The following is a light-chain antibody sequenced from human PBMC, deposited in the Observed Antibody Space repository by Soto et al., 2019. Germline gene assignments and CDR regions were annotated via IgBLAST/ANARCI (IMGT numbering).Light chain of an antibody. J-gene: IGKJ3*01. CDR1: QDISNY. Sequence: DIQMTQSPSSLSASVGDRVTITCQASQDISNYLNWYQQKPGKAPKLLIYDASNLETGVPSRFSGSGSGTDFTFTISSLQPEDIATYYCQQYDNLPPMGFTFGHGTKVDIK. CDR3: QQYDNLPPMGFT. V-gene: IGKV1-33*01. CDR2: DAS.